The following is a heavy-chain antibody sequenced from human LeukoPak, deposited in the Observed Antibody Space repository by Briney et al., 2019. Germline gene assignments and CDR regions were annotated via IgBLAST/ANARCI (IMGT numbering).Heavy chain of an antibody. D-gene: IGHD3-16*02. CDR1: GYSISSGYY. J-gene: IGHJ2*01. CDR2: IYHSGSTNYT. CDR3: ARDPIVSVGDWYFDL. Sequence: SETLSLTCTVSGYSISSGYYWGWIRQPPGKGLEWIGSIYHSGSTNYTNYNPSLKSRVTISVDTSKNQFSPKLSSVTAADTAVYYCARDPIVSVGDWYFDLWGRGTLVTVSS. V-gene: IGHV4-38-2*02.